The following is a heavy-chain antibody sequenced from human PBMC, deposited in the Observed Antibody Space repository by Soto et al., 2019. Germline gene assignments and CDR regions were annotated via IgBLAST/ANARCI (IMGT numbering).Heavy chain of an antibody. CDR3: AHGEGIVKSIVYFDS. J-gene: IGHJ4*02. D-gene: IGHD1-26*01. CDR2: FDREYGET. Sequence: ASVEVSCKVSGYFLTALSMHWVRQAPGKGLEWMGGFDREYGETIYAQKFQGRVTMTEDTSTDSAYMELSSLTSEDTAIYYCAHGEGIVKSIVYFDSWGQGTL. V-gene: IGHV1-24*01. CDR1: GYFLTALS.